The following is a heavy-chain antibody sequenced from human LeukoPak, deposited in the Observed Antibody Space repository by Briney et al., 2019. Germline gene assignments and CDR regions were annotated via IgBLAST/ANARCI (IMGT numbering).Heavy chain of an antibody. V-gene: IGHV3-33*06. J-gene: IGHJ4*02. CDR1: GFTFSSYG. D-gene: IGHD1-20*01. Sequence: GGSLRLSCAASGFTFSSYGMHWVRQAPGKGLEWVAVIWYDGSNKYYADSVKGRFTISRDNSKNTLYLQMNSLRAEDTAVYYCAKDSVGNWNYFDYRGQGTLVTVSS. CDR2: IWYDGSNK. CDR3: AKDSVGNWNYFDY.